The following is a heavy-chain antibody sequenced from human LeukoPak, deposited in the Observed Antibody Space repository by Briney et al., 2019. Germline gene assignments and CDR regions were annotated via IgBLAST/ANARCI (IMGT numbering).Heavy chain of an antibody. V-gene: IGHV3-13*01. Sequence: GGSLRLSCAASGFTFSSYDMHWVRQATGKSLEWVSAIGTAGDTYYPGSVKGRFTISRENAKNSLYLQMNSLRAGDTAVYYCARGVYSSGWPPKYYYYGMDVWGQGTTVTVSS. CDR3: ARGVYSSGWPPKYYYYGMDV. D-gene: IGHD6-19*01. J-gene: IGHJ6*02. CDR1: GFTFSSYD. CDR2: IGTAGDT.